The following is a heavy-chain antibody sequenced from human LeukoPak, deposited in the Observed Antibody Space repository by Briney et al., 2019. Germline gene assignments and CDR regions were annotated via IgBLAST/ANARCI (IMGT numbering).Heavy chain of an antibody. D-gene: IGHD2-15*01. CDR1: GFTFSSYG. J-gene: IGHJ5*02. CDR2: ISYDGSNK. V-gene: IGHV3-30*18. CDR3: AEDQGCSGGSCYSGFDP. Sequence: GGSLRLSCAASGFTFSSYGMHWVRQAPGKGLEWVAVISYDGSNKYYADSVKGRFTISRDNSKNTLYLQMNSLRAEDTAVYYCAEDQGCSGGSCYSGFDPWGQGTLVTVSS.